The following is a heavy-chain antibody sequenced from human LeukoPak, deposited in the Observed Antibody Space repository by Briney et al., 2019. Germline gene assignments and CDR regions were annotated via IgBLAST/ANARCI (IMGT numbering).Heavy chain of an antibody. CDR2: IYSGGST. D-gene: IGHD1-26*01. CDR3: ARDLGRGLSLD. V-gene: IGHV3-53*05. Sequence: PGGSLRSSCAAPGFTASSNYMSWARQAPGKGLEWVSVIYSGGSTYYADSVKGRFTISRDNSKNTLYLQMNSLRAEDTAVYYCARDLGRGLSLDWGQGTLVTVSS. J-gene: IGHJ4*02. CDR1: GFTASSNY.